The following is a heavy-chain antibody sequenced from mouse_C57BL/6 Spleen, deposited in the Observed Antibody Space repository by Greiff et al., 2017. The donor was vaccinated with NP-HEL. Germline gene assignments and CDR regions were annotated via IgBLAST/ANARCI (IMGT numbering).Heavy chain of an antibody. CDR3: ARRTGTEYFDY. D-gene: IGHD4-1*01. CDR2: ISSGSSTI. Sequence: LVESGGGLVKLGGSLKLSCAASGFTFSDYGMHWVRQAPEKGLEWVAYISSGSSTIYYADTVKGRFTISRDNAKNTLFLQMTSLRSEDTAMYYCARRTGTEYFDYWGQGTTLTVSS. J-gene: IGHJ2*01. V-gene: IGHV5-17*01. CDR1: GFTFSDYG.